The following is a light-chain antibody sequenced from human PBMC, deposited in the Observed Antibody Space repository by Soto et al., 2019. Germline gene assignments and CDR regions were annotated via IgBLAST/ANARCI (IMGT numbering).Light chain of an antibody. J-gene: IGKJ5*01. CDR3: QHYGSAPTLN. CDR1: QRVSSSY. Sequence: EIVWTQSPGTLSLSPGERANLSCRASQRVSSSYLAWYQQKHGQDPRLRIYGASRRATGIPYRFSGSGAGTVFTISISRLEPEDLAVYYCQHYGSAPTLNFGRATQLDIK. CDR2: GAS. V-gene: IGKV3-20*01.